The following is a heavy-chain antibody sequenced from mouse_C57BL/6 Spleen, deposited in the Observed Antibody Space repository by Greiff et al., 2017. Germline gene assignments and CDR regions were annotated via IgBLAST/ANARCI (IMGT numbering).Heavy chain of an antibody. J-gene: IGHJ1*03. V-gene: IGHV3-6*01. CDR1: GYSITSGYY. CDR3: ARDLPYFDV. CDR2: ISYDGSN. Sequence: ESGPGLVKPSQSLSLTCSVTGYSITSGYYWNWIRQFPGNKLEWMGYISYDGSNNYNPSLKNRISITRDTSKNQFFLKLNSVTTEDTATYYCARDLPYFDVWGTGTTVTVSS.